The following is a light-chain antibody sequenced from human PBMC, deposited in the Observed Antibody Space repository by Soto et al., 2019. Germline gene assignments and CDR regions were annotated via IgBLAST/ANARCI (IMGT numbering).Light chain of an antibody. V-gene: IGLV1-44*01. J-gene: IGLJ1*01. CDR1: SSNLGSNT. Sequence: QSVLTQPPSASGTPGQRVTISCSGSSSNLGSNTVNWYQQLPGTAPKLLIYSNNQRPSGVPDRFSGSKSGTSASLAISGLQSEDEADYYCAAWDDSPNGLYVFGTGTKVTVL. CDR2: SNN. CDR3: AAWDDSPNGLYV.